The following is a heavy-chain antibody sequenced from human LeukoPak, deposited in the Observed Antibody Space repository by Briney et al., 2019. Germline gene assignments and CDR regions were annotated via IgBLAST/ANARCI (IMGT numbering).Heavy chain of an antibody. CDR3: AKDFGYCSSTSCFSGMDV. CDR1: GFTFDDYA. Sequence: GGSLRLSCAASGFTFDDYAMHWVRQAPGKGLEWVSGISWNSGSIGYADSVKGRFTISRDNAKNSLYLQMNSLRAEDTALYYCAKDFGYCSSTSCFSGMDVWGQGTTVTVSS. V-gene: IGHV3-9*01. J-gene: IGHJ6*02. D-gene: IGHD2-2*03. CDR2: ISWNSGSI.